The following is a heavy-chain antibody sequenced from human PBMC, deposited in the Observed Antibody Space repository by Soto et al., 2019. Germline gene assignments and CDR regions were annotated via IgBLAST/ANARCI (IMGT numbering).Heavy chain of an antibody. CDR1: GFTFSSYG. D-gene: IGHD3-3*01. CDR3: ARDPRLLRFLEWSNYYYGMDV. Sequence: GGSLRLSSAASGFTFSSYGMHWVRQAPGKGLEWVAVIWYDGSNKYYADSVKGRFTISRDNSKNTLYLQMNSLRAEDTAVYYCARDPRLLRFLEWSNYYYGMDVWGQGTTVTVSS. CDR2: IWYDGSNK. V-gene: IGHV3-33*01. J-gene: IGHJ6*02.